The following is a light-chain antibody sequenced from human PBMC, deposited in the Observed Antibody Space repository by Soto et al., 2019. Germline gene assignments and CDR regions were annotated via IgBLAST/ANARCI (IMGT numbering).Light chain of an antibody. CDR2: AAS. V-gene: IGKV1-12*01. CDR3: QQTNDFPYT. J-gene: IGKJ2*01. CDR1: HVISSW. Sequence: DIQMTQSPSSVSASVGDRVTITCRASHVISSWLAWYQQKPGKAPKLPIYAASRLQSGVPSRFSGSESGADFSLTISSLQPEDVATYYCQQTNDFPYTFGQGTKLEIK.